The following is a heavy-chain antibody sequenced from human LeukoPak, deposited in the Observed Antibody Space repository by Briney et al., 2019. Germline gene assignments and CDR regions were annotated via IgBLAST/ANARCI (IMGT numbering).Heavy chain of an antibody. CDR1: GYTFTSYE. V-gene: IGHV1-8*01. CDR2: MNPNSGNT. D-gene: IGHD4/OR15-4a*01. J-gene: IGHJ5*02. CDR3: ARANVFFVWFDP. Sequence: ASVKVSCKASGYTFTSYEINWVRQATGQGLEWMGWMNPNSGNTGYAQKFQGRVTMTRNTSISTAYMELSSLRSEDTAVYYCARANVFFVWFDPWGQGTLVTVSS.